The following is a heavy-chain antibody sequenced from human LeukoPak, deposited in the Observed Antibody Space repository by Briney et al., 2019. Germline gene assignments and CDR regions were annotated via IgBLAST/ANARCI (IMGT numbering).Heavy chain of an antibody. CDR2: ITSNGGST. CDR1: GFTFSTNS. V-gene: IGHV3-64D*08. CDR3: ASLGHNSWYAFDS. D-gene: IGHD6-13*01. Sequence: GGSLRLSCSAPGFTFSTNSMHWVRQAPGKGLEFVSAITSNGGSTYYADSVKGRFTISRDNAKNTLYLQMDSLRAEDTAVYYCASLGHNSWYAFDSWGRGTLVTVSS. J-gene: IGHJ4*02.